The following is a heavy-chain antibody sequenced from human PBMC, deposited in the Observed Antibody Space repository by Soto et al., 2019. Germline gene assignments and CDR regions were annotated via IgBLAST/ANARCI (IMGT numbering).Heavy chain of an antibody. CDR1: GFTFNCYW. Sequence: EVQLVESGGGLVQPGGSPRLSCAASGFTFNCYWMHWVRQAPGKGLVWVSRINSDGSSTSYADSVKGRFTISRDNAKNTLYLQMNSLRAEDTAVYYCIRGPFTTSSGTGAYWGQGTLVTVSS. V-gene: IGHV3-74*01. CDR2: INSDGSST. J-gene: IGHJ4*02. D-gene: IGHD6-6*01. CDR3: IRGPFTTSSGTGAY.